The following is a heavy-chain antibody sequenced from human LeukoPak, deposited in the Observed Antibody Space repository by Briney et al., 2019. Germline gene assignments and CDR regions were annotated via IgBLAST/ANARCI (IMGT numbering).Heavy chain of an antibody. J-gene: IGHJ4*02. D-gene: IGHD3-22*01. CDR1: SGSISTNDYY. V-gene: IGHV4-61*03. CDR3: ARHGNYYDSSGYNYYFDY. Sequence: SKTLSLTCTVSSGSISTNDYYWSWIRQPPGKGLEWIGNIYYSGSTKYNPSLKSRVTISVDTSKNHFSLKLSSVTAADTAVYYCARHGNYYDSSGYNYYFDYWGQGTLGTVSS. CDR2: IYYSGST.